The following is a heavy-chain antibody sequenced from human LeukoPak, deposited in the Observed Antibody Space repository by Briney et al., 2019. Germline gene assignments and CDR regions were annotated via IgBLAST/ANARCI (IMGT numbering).Heavy chain of an antibody. CDR1: GYTFTTYG. CDR2: ISAYSGNT. V-gene: IGHV1-18*01. D-gene: IGHD2-15*01. Sequence: ASVKVSCKASGYTFTTYGINWVRQAPGQGLEWMGWISAYSGNTDYAQNLQDRVTMTTDTSTSTAYMELRSLRSDDTAMYYCARHRTVVVAAKHSDAFDIWGQGTMVTVSS. CDR3: ARHRTVVVAAKHSDAFDI. J-gene: IGHJ3*02.